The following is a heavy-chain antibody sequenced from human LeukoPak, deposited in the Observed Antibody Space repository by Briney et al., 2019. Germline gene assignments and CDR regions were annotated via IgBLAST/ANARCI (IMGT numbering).Heavy chain of an antibody. V-gene: IGHV3-21*01. J-gene: IGHJ4*02. CDR1: GFTFSSYS. CDR3: ARDSMGGYYFDY. Sequence: GGSLRLSCAASGFTFSSYSMNWVRQAPGKGLEWVSSISSSSSYIYYADSVKGRFTISRDNAKNSLYLQMNSLRAEDTAVYYCARDSMGGYYFDYWGQGTLVTVSS. D-gene: IGHD3-16*01. CDR2: ISSSSSYI.